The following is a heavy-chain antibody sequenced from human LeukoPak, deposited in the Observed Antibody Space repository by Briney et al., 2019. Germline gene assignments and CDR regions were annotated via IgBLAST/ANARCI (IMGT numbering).Heavy chain of an antibody. D-gene: IGHD2-15*01. CDR1: GFTFSSYS. CDR3: ARQVVTGTWLLDY. CDR2: ISYDGTYK. V-gene: IGHV3-30*04. J-gene: IGHJ4*01. Sequence: GGSLRLYGAASGFTFSSYSMHWVRQAPGKGLDGVTVISYDGTYKDYADAVKGRFTVSRDNSKTTLYVQMNSLRAEDTAVYYCARQVVTGTWLLDYWGQGTLVTVSS.